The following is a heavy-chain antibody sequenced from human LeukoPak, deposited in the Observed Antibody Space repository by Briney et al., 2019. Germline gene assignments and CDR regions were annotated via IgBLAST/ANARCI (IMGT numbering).Heavy chain of an antibody. Sequence: GGSLRVSCAAPGFTFSSYWMNWVRQAPGKGLEWVANIKHDGSEKYYVDSVKGRFTISRDNAKNSLYLQMNSLRAEDTAVYYCTQIYYDFWNGQGGFDYWGQGTLVTVSS. V-gene: IGHV3-7*01. CDR2: IKHDGSEK. D-gene: IGHD3-3*01. CDR1: GFTFSSYW. CDR3: TQIYYDFWNGQGGFDY. J-gene: IGHJ4*02.